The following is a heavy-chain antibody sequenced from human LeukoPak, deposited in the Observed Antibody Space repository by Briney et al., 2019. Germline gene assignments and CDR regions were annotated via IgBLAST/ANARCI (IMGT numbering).Heavy chain of an antibody. Sequence: GGSLRLSCAASGFTFDDYGMSWVRQAPGKGLEWVSGINWNGGSTGYADSVKGRFTISRDNAKNSLYLQMNSLRAEDTALYYCARVLYYDSSGSPGAGVTGWGQGTLVTVSS. D-gene: IGHD3-22*01. J-gene: IGHJ4*02. CDR2: INWNGGST. CDR3: ARVLYYDSSGSPGAGVTG. CDR1: GFTFDDYG. V-gene: IGHV3-20*04.